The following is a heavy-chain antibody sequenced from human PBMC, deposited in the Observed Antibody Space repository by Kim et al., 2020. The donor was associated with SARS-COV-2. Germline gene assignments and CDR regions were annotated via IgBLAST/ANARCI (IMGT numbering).Heavy chain of an antibody. V-gene: IGHV3-33*05. CDR2: ISYDGSNK. J-gene: IGHJ4*02. D-gene: IGHD5-12*01. CDR1: GFTFSTYG. Sequence: GGSLRLSCAASGFTFSTYGMHWVRQAPGKGLEWVALISYDGSNKYYADSVKGRFTISRDNSKNTLYLQMNSLRAEDTAVYYCARDIPDVGIVATWDYWGQGTLVTASS. CDR3: ARDIPDVGIVATWDY.